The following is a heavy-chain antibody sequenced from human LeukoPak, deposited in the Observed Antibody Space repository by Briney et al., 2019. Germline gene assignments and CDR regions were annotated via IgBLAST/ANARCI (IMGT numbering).Heavy chain of an antibody. CDR1: GYTFTSYA. V-gene: IGHV7-4-1*02. D-gene: IGHD3-3*01. CDR2: INTNTGNP. CDR3: ARGGHLEWLSGLSYYYYYGMDV. J-gene: IGHJ6*02. Sequence: ASVEVSCKASGYTFTSYAMSWVRQAPGQGLEWMGWINTNTGNPTYAQGFTGRFVFSLDTSVSTAYLQISSLKAEDTAVYYCARGGHLEWLSGLSYYYYYGMDVWGQGTTVTVSS.